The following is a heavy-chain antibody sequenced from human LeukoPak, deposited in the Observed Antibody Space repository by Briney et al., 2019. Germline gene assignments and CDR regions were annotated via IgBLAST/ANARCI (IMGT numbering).Heavy chain of an antibody. CDR3: ASQSLGYCSSTSCYNYYDFWSGHYYYYGMDV. D-gene: IGHD2-2*02. CDR2: INHSGST. V-gene: IGHV4-34*01. J-gene: IGHJ6*02. CDR1: GGSFSGYY. Sequence: SETLSLTCAVYGGSFSGYYWSWIRQPPGKGLEWIGEINHSGSTNYNPSLKSRVTISVDTSKNQFSLKLSSVTAADTAVYYCASQSLGYCSSTSCYNYYDFWSGHYYYYGMDVWGQGTTVTVSS.